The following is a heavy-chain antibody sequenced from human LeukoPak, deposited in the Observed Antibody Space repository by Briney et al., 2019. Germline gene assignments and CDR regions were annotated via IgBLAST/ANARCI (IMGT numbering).Heavy chain of an antibody. CDR1: GGSFSGYY. J-gene: IGHJ3*02. CDR3: ARGHFYDYIWGSYRPDAFDI. CDR2: INHSGST. D-gene: IGHD3-16*02. Sequence: SETLSLACAVYGGSFSGYYWSWIRQPPGKGLEWIGEINHSGSTNYNPSLKSRVTISVDTSKNQFSLKPSSVTAADTAVYYCARGHFYDYIWGSYRPDAFDIWGQGTMVTVSS. V-gene: IGHV4-34*01.